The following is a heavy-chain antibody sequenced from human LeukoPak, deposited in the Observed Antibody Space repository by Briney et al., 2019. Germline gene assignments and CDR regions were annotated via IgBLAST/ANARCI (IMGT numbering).Heavy chain of an antibody. J-gene: IGHJ4*02. Sequence: SGGSLRLSCAASRFTFSSYSMNWVRQAPGKGLEWVSSIGSSSSHIYYADSVKGRFTISRDSAKNSLYLQMNSLRAEDTAVYYCARERLGYCSGGSCYPNYYFDYWGQGTLVTVSS. V-gene: IGHV3-21*01. D-gene: IGHD2-15*01. CDR2: IGSSSSHI. CDR1: RFTFSSYS. CDR3: ARERLGYCSGGSCYPNYYFDY.